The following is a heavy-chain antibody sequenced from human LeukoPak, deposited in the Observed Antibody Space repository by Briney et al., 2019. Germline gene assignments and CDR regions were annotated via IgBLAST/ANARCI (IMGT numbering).Heavy chain of an antibody. CDR1: GFTFSSYA. D-gene: IGHD2-2*01. CDR3: ARGAPGYCSSTSCYDAYFDY. V-gene: IGHV3-30-3*01. CDR2: VSYDGYNK. J-gene: IGHJ4*02. Sequence: GGSLRLSCAASGFTFSSYAMSWVRQAPGKGLQWVAIVSYDGYNKYYADSVKGRFTISRDNYMNTLSLQMNSLKTEDTSLYYCARGAPGYCSSTSCYDAYFDYWGLGALVTVPS.